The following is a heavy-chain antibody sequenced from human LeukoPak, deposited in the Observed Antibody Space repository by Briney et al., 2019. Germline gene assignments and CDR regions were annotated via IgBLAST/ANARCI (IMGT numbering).Heavy chain of an antibody. CDR3: ARSRGYFDY. CDR1: GGSISSYY. D-gene: IGHD3-10*01. Sequence: SETLSLTCTVSGGSISSYYWSWIRQPPGKGLEWIGYIYYSGSTNYNPSLKGRVTISVDTSKNQFSLKLSSVTAADTALYYCARSRGYFDYWGQGSLVTVSS. CDR2: IYYSGST. J-gene: IGHJ4*02. V-gene: IGHV4-59*01.